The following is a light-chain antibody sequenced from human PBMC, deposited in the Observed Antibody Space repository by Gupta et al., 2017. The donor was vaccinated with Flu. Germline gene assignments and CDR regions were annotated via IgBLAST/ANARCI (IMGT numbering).Light chain of an antibody. Sequence: QQTPGQAPRLLIYAASTTATGIPATFSGRGSGTEFTLTISSLQSEDFAVYSSQQENHWPLTFGQATKVEIK. CDR2: AAS. CDR3: QQENHWPLT. J-gene: IGKJ2*01. V-gene: IGKV3-15*01.